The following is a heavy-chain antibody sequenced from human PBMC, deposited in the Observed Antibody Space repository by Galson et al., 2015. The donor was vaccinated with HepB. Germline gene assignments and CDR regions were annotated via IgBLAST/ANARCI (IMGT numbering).Heavy chain of an antibody. CDR1: GGTFSSYA. CDR3: ARDSRDYYGSGTQYFDY. D-gene: IGHD3-10*01. J-gene: IGHJ4*01. CDR2: IIPIFGTA. V-gene: IGHV1-69*13. Sequence: SVKVSCKASGGTFSSYAISWVRQAPGQGLEWMGGIIPIFGTANYAQKFQGRVTITADESTSTAYMELSSLRSEDTAVYYCARDSRDYYGSGTQYFDYWGHGTLVTVSS.